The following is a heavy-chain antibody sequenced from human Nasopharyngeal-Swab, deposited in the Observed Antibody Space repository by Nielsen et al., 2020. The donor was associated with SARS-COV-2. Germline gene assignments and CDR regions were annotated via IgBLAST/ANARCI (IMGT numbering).Heavy chain of an antibody. V-gene: IGHV3-30*02. CDR3: AKDGAYDTMIVVVIKGPAFDI. D-gene: IGHD3-22*01. CDR2: IRYDGSNK. CDR1: GFTFSSYG. Sequence: GESLKISCAASGFTFSSYGMHWVRQAPGKGLEWVAFIRYDGSNKYYADPVKGRFTISRDNSKNTLYLQMNSLRAEDTAVYYCAKDGAYDTMIVVVIKGPAFDIWGQGTMVTVSS. J-gene: IGHJ3*02.